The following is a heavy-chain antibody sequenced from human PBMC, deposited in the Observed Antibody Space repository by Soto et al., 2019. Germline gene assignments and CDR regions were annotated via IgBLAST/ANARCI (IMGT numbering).Heavy chain of an antibody. CDR3: AKDPYGSSFLFGKDSSGYYDY. Sequence: EVQLLESGGGLVQPGGSLRLYCAASGFTFSIYAMSWVRQAPGKGLEWVPTFSRSGGTTYYADSMKGRFTIARDNSKNTLYLGMNSLRVEDTAIYYCAKDPYGSSFLFGKDSSGYYDYWGQGTLVTVSS. V-gene: IGHV3-23*01. J-gene: IGHJ4*02. D-gene: IGHD3-22*01. CDR1: GFTFSIYA. CDR2: FSRSGGTT.